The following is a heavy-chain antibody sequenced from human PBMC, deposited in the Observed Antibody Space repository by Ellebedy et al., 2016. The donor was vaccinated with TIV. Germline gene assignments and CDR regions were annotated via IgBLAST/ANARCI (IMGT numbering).Heavy chain of an antibody. D-gene: IGHD3-16*01. CDR3: ARVRADMSTFFDY. CDR2: ISSSSSYI. V-gene: IGHV3-21*01. CDR1: GFTFSSYS. Sequence: GESLKISXAASGFTFSSYSMNWVRQAPGKGLEWVSSISSSSSYIYYADSVKGRFTISRDNAKNSLYLQMNSLRAEDTAVYYCARVRADMSTFFDYWGQGTLVTVSS. J-gene: IGHJ4*02.